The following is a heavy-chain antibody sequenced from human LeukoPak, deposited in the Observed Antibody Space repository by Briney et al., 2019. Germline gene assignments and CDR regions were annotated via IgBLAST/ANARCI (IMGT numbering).Heavy chain of an antibody. CDR1: GGSISSSSYY. V-gene: IGHV4-39*07. CDR2: IYYSGST. J-gene: IGHJ4*02. D-gene: IGHD3-16*02. Sequence: SETLSLTCTVSGGSISSSSYYWGWIRQPPGKGLEWIGSIYYSGSTYYNPSLKSRVTISVDTSKNQFSLKLSSVTAADTAVYYCARDLGAGGGVIPEARPFDYWGQGTLVTVSS. CDR3: ARDLGAGGGVIPEARPFDY.